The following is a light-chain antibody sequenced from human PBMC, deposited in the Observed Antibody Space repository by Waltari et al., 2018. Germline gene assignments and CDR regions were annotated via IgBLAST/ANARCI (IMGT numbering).Light chain of an antibody. CDR1: QSIKNN. V-gene: IGKV3-15*01. J-gene: IGKJ1*01. CDR3: QQYNDWPRT. CDR2: AAS. Sequence: EIVMTQSPGTLSMSPGERATLSCRASQSIKNNLAWYQQKPGQSPRLVIYAASTRATGLPARFSGSGSGTEFTLTISSLQSEDVAVYYCQQYNDWPRTFGQGTKVEIK.